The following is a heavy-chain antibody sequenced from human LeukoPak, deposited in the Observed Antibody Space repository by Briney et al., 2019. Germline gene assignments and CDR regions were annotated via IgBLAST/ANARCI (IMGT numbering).Heavy chain of an antibody. Sequence: GSLRLSCAASGFTFSSYNMNWVRQPPGKGLEWIGEINHSGSTNYNPSLKSRVTISVDTSKNQFSLKLSSVTAADTAVYYCARLGSGWLSYWFDPWGQGTLVTVSS. J-gene: IGHJ5*02. CDR2: INHSGST. D-gene: IGHD6-19*01. CDR1: GFTFSSYN. CDR3: ARLGSGWLSYWFDP. V-gene: IGHV4-34*01.